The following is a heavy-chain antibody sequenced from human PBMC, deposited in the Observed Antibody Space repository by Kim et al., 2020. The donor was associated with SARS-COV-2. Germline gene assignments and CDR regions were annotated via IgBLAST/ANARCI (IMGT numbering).Heavy chain of an antibody. CDR1: GGSFSGYY. CDR2: INHSGST. J-gene: IGHJ5*02. CDR3: ARRRRDILTGYYVSWFDP. V-gene: IGHV4-34*01. Sequence: SETLSLTCAVYGGSFSGYYWSWIRQPPGKGLEWIGEINHSGSTNYNPSLKSRVTISVDTAKNQFSLKLSSVTAADTAVYYCARRRRDILTGYYVSWFDPWGQGTLVTVSS. D-gene: IGHD3-9*01.